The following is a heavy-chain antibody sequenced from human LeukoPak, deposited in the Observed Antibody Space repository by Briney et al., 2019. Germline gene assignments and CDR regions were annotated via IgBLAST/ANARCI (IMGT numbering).Heavy chain of an antibody. CDR2: ISYDGSNK. D-gene: IGHD2-2*03. J-gene: IGHJ6*02. Sequence: PGRSLRLSCAASGFTFSTYAMHWVRQAPGKGLEWVAVISYDGSNKYYADSVKGRFTISRDNSKNTLYLQMNSLRAEDTAVYYCARVSGYCSSTSCYGNYYYGMGVWGQGTTVTVSS. CDR1: GFTFSTYA. CDR3: ARVSGYCSSTSCYGNYYYGMGV. V-gene: IGHV3-30*04.